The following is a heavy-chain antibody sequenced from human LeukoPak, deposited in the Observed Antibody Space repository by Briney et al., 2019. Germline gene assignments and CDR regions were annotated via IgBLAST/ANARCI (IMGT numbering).Heavy chain of an antibody. D-gene: IGHD3-10*01. CDR2: IKQDGSEK. J-gene: IGHJ4*02. Sequence: GGSLRLSCAVSGFTFSSYWMSWVRQAPGKGLEWVANIKQDGSEKYYVDSVKGRFTISRDNAKNSLYLQLSSLRAEDTAVYYCVGSGGYWGQGTLVTVSS. CDR3: VGSGGY. CDR1: GFTFSSYW. V-gene: IGHV3-7*01.